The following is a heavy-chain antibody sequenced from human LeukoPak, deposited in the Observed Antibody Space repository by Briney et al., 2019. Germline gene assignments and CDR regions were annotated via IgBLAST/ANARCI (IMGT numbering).Heavy chain of an antibody. D-gene: IGHD2-21*02. CDR1: GFTFSSYS. V-gene: IGHV3-21*01. J-gene: IGHJ5*02. CDR3: ARTARAAYNWFDP. Sequence: PGGSLRLSCAASGFTFSSYSMNWVRQAPGKGLEWVSSISSSSYIYYADSVKGRFTISRDNAKNSLYLQMNGLRAEDTAVYYCARTARAAYNWFDPWGQGTLVTVSS. CDR2: ISSSSYI.